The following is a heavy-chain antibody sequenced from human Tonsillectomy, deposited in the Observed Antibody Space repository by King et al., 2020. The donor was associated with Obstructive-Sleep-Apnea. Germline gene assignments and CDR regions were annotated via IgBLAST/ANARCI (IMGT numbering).Heavy chain of an antibody. CDR3: ARDSYYYDSSGYYGAPYYFDY. CDR2: IWYDGSNK. CDR1: GVTFSSYG. V-gene: IGHV3-33*01. J-gene: IGHJ4*02. D-gene: IGHD3-22*01. Sequence: VQLVESGGGVVQPGRSLRLSCAASGVTFSSYGMHCVLPSPRKGLEGVAVIWYDGSNKYYTDSVKGRFTISRDNSKNTLYLQMNSLRAEDTAVYYCARDSYYYDSSGYYGAPYYFDYWGQGTLVTVSS.